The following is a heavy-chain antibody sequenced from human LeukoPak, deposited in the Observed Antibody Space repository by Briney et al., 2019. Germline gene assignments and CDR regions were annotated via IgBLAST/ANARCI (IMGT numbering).Heavy chain of an antibody. Sequence: GGSLRLSCAASGFTFSSYAMSWVRQAPGKGLEWVSVISGSGGSKYYADSVKGRFTISRDNSKNTLYLQMSSLRAEDTAVYYCARENDYGDYSRYFDYWGQGTLVTVSS. V-gene: IGHV3-23*01. CDR1: GFTFSSYA. D-gene: IGHD4-17*01. J-gene: IGHJ4*02. CDR3: ARENDYGDYSRYFDY. CDR2: ISGSGGSK.